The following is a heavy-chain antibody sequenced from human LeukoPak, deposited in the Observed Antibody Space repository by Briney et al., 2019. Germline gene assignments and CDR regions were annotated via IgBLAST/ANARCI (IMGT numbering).Heavy chain of an antibody. CDR1: GGSISSYY. D-gene: IGHD6-19*01. CDR2: IYYSGST. Sequence: SETLSLTCTVSGGSISSYYWSWIRQAPGKGLEWIGYIYYSGSTNYNPSLKSRVTISVDTSKNQFSLRLSSVTAADTAVYYCAREVAVAGFYYYYYMDVWGKGTTVTVSS. J-gene: IGHJ6*03. CDR3: AREVAVAGFYYYYYMDV. V-gene: IGHV4-59*12.